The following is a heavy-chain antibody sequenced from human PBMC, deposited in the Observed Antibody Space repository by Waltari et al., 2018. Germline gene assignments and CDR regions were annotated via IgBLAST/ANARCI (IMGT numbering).Heavy chain of an antibody. Sequence: QVQLVQSGAEVKKPGASVKVSCKVSGYTLTELSMHWVRQAPGKGLEWMGGLDPEDGETIYAQKFQGRVTMTEDTSTDTAYMELSSLRSEDTAVYYCATKAYYYDSSGYYYVGWFDPWGQGTLVTVSS. D-gene: IGHD3-22*01. CDR2: LDPEDGET. CDR1: GYTLTELS. V-gene: IGHV1-24*01. CDR3: ATKAYYYDSSGYYYVGWFDP. J-gene: IGHJ5*02.